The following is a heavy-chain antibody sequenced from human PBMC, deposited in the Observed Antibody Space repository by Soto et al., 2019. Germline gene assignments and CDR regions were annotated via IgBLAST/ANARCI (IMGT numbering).Heavy chain of an antibody. D-gene: IGHD2-8*02. Sequence: QVQLVQSGAEVKKTGSSVKVSCKASGGTFSIYGFSWVRQAPGQGPEWIGGIIPILTTPNYAQKFHGRVTIVADESTTTVDMELRRLKSEDTAVYYCATSVGIAPTGEDGMDVWGQGTSVTVSS. CDR3: ATSVGIAPTGEDGMDV. J-gene: IGHJ6*02. V-gene: IGHV1-69*01. CDR2: IIPILTTP. CDR1: GGTFSIYG.